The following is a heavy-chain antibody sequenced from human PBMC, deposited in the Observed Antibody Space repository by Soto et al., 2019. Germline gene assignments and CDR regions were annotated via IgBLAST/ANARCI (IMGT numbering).Heavy chain of an antibody. CDR1: GFTFSSYA. V-gene: IGHV3-30-3*01. CDR2: ISYDGSNK. Sequence: VQLVESGGGVVQPGRSLRLSCAASGFTFSSYAMHWVRQAPGTGLEWVAVISYDGSNKYYADSVKGRFTISRDNSKNTLYLQMNSLRAEDTAVYYCARDPDYGMDVWGQGTTVTVSS. J-gene: IGHJ6*02. CDR3: ARDPDYGMDV.